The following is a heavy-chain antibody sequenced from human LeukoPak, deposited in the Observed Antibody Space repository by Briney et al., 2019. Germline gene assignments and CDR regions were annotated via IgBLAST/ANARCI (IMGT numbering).Heavy chain of an antibody. CDR3: ARGGITMIVVVKFDP. CDR1: GYSISSGYY. Sequence: SETLSLTCTVSGYSISSGYYWGWIRQPPGKGLEWIGSIYHSGSTYYNPSLKSRVTISVDTSKNQFSLKLSSVTAADTAVYYCARGGITMIVVVKFDPWGQGNLVTVSS. D-gene: IGHD3-22*01. CDR2: IYHSGST. V-gene: IGHV4-38-2*02. J-gene: IGHJ5*02.